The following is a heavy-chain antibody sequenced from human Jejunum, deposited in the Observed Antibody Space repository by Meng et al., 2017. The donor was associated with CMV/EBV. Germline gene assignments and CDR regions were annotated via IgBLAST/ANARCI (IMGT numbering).Heavy chain of an antibody. V-gene: IGHV1-18*04. CDR3: ARDVWGFDY. CDR1: VYTYPDHN. CDR2: FSLGNGQT. J-gene: IGHJ4*02. Sequence: QVQLRGAGAEVKEPGPSVKIACKTSVYTYPDHNIGWVRQAPGQGLGWVRWFSLGNGQTVYGHKVQGRVTVTTDTSTSTAYMELRSLRSDDTAMYYCARDVWGFDYWGQGTLVTVSS. D-gene: IGHD7-27*01.